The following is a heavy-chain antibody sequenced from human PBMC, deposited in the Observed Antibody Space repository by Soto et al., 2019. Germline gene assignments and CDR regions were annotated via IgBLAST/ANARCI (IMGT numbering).Heavy chain of an antibody. Sequence: PSETLSLTCAVYGGSFSGYYWSWIRQPPGRGLEWIGEINHSGSTNYNPSLKSRVTISVDTSKNQFSLKLSSVTAADTAVYYCAREGADYWGQGTLVTVSS. V-gene: IGHV4-34*01. CDR1: GGSFSGYY. CDR2: INHSGST. J-gene: IGHJ4*02. CDR3: AREGADY.